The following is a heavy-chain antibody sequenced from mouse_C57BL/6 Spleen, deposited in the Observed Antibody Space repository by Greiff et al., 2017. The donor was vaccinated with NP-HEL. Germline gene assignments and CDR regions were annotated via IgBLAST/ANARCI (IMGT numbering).Heavy chain of an antibody. CDR2: INPSTGGT. V-gene: IGHV1-42*01. Sequence: EVQLQQSGPELVKPGASVKISCKASGYSFTGYYMNWVKQSPEKSLEWIGEINPSTGGTTYNQKFKAKATLTVDKSSSTAYMQLKSLTSEDSAVYYCARSRDYSAWFAYWGQGTLVTVSA. CDR3: ARSRDYSAWFAY. D-gene: IGHD1-1*01. CDR1: GYSFTGYY. J-gene: IGHJ3*01.